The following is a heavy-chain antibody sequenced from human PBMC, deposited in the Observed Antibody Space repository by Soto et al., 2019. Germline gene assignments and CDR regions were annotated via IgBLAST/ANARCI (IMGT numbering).Heavy chain of an antibody. Sequence: TSETLSLTCTVSGGSISSGGYYWSWIRQHPGKGLEWIGYIYYSGGTYYNPSLKSRVTISVDTSKNQFSLKLSSVTAADTAVYYCARDRGDGLDYWGQGTLVTVSS. CDR1: GGSISSGGYY. CDR2: IYYSGGT. CDR3: ARDRGDGLDY. V-gene: IGHV4-31*03. J-gene: IGHJ4*02.